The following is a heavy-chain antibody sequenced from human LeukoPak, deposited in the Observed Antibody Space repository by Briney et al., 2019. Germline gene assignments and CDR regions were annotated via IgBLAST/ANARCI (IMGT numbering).Heavy chain of an antibody. V-gene: IGHV1-69*04. CDR2: IIPILGIA. CDR3: ARVHGFGYCSSTSCQPYDY. CDR1: GGTFSSYA. J-gene: IGHJ4*02. Sequence: GSSVKVSCKASGGTFSSYAISWVRQAPGQGLEWMGRIIPILGIANYAQKFQGRVTITADKSTSTAYMELSSLRSEDTAVYYCARVHGFGYCSSTSCQPYDYWGQGTLVTVSS. D-gene: IGHD2-2*01.